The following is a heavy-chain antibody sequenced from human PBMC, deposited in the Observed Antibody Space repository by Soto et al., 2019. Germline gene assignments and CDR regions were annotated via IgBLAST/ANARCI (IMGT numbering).Heavy chain of an antibody. CDR2: INHSGST. Sequence: SETLSLTCAVYGGSGGSFSGYYWSWIRQPPGKGLEWIGEINHSGSTNYNPSLKSRVTISVDTSKNQFSLKLSSVTAADTAVYYCARQGGDYYDSVTYDPKYFDYWGHGILVTVSS. CDR1: GGSGGSFSGYY. V-gene: IGHV4-34*01. J-gene: IGHJ4*03. D-gene: IGHD3-22*01. CDR3: ARQGGDYYDSVTYDPKYFDY.